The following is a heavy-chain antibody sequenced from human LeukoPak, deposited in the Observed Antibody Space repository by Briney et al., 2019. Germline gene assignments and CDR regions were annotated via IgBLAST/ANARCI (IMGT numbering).Heavy chain of an antibody. CDR2: ISWNSGSI. CDR3: AKARSYGSGSCDY. CDR1: GFTFDDYA. Sequence: GGSLRLSCAASGFTFDDYAMHWVRQAPGKGLDWVSGISWNSGSIGYADSVKGRFTISRDNAKNSLYLQMNSLRAEDTALYYCAKARSYGSGSCDYWGQGTLVTVSS. D-gene: IGHD3-10*01. V-gene: IGHV3-9*01. J-gene: IGHJ4*02.